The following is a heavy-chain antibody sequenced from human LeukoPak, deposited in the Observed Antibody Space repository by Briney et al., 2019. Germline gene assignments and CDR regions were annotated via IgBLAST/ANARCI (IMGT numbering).Heavy chain of an antibody. CDR2: IYYSGST. D-gene: IGHD4-11*01. CDR1: GGSISSSSYY. CDR3: ARHDYSNSDY. J-gene: IGHJ4*02. Sequence: SETLSPTCTVSGGSISSSSYYWGWIRQPPGKGLEWIGSIYYSGSTYYNPSLKSRVTISVDTSKNQFSLKLSSVTAADTAVYYCARHDYSNSDYWGQGTLVTVSS. V-gene: IGHV4-39*01.